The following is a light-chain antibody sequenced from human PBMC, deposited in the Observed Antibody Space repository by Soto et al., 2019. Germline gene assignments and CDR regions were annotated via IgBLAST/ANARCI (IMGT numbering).Light chain of an antibody. V-gene: IGKV1D-17*01. CDR2: AAS. J-gene: IGKJ4*01. Sequence: NIQMTQSPSAMSASVGDRVTITCRARQDITTNLAWFQQKPGKVPKLLIHAASSLQSGVPSRFGASGSGTEFTLTISSLQPEDFAAYSSLQHNTYPFGGGTQVEIK. CDR3: LQHNTYP. CDR1: QDITTN.